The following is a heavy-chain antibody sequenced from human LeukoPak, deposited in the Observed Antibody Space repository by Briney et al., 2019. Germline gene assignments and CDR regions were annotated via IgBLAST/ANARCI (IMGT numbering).Heavy chain of an antibody. CDR2: ISAYNGNT. J-gene: IGHJ4*02. CDR3: ARVYRDYDFWSGYWESYFDY. CDR1: GYTFSNYA. Sequence: PVASVKVSCKASGYTFSNYAISWVRQAPGQGLEWMGWISAYNGNTKYAQKFQGRVTMTTDTSTSTASMELRSLRSDDTAVYYCARVYRDYDFWSGYWESYFDYWGQGTLVTVSS. V-gene: IGHV1-18*01. D-gene: IGHD3-3*01.